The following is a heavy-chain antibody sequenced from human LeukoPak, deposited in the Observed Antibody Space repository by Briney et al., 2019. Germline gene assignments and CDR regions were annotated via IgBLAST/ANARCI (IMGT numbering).Heavy chain of an antibody. V-gene: IGHV1-2*02. CDR1: GYTFTVYY. CDR3: ARAYDILTGEPDWFDP. J-gene: IGHJ5*02. Sequence: ASVTVSCKASGYTFTVYYMHWVRQAPGQGVEWMGWINPNSGGTNYAQKFQGRVTMTRDTSISTAYMELSRLRSDDTAVYYCARAYDILTGEPDWFDPWGQGTLVTVSS. CDR2: INPNSGGT. D-gene: IGHD3-9*01.